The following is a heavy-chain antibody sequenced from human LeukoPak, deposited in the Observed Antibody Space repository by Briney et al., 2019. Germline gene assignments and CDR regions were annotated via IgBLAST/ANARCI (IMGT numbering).Heavy chain of an antibody. D-gene: IGHD3-9*01. CDR3: AAPPLLTGYPYGI. Sequence: SVKVSCKASGGTFSSYAISWVRQAPGQGLEWMGGIIPIFGTANYAQKFQGRVTITADESTSTAYMELSSLRPEDTAVYYCAAPPLLTGYPYGIWGQGTMVTVSS. V-gene: IGHV1-69*13. CDR2: IIPIFGTA. CDR1: GGTFSSYA. J-gene: IGHJ3*02.